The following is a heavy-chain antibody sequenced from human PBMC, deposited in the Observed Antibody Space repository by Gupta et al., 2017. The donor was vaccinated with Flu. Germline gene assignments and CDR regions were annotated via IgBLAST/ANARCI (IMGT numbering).Heavy chain of an antibody. Sequence: QVQLQESGPGLVKPSEPLSLTCTVSGGSISSYYWSWIRQPPGKGLEWIGYIYYSGSTNYNPSLKSRVTISVDTSKNQFSLKLSSVTAADTAVYYCAREPPPLSYYYGSGSPYGMDVWGQGTTVTVSS. CDR2: IYYSGST. CDR1: GGSISSYY. V-gene: IGHV4-59*01. CDR3: AREPPPLSYYYGSGSPYGMDV. J-gene: IGHJ6*02. D-gene: IGHD3-10*01.